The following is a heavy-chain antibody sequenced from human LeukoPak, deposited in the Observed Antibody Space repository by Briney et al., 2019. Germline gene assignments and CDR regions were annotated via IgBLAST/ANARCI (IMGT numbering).Heavy chain of an antibody. Sequence: SETLSLTCTVSGGSISSYYWSWIRQPPGKGLEWIGYIYYSGSTNYNPSLKSRVTISVDTSKNQFSLKLSSVTAADTAVYYCASVNVVAGTDYWGQGTLVTVSS. CDR2: IYYSGST. V-gene: IGHV4-59*01. J-gene: IGHJ4*02. D-gene: IGHD6-19*01. CDR1: GGSISSYY. CDR3: ASVNVVAGTDY.